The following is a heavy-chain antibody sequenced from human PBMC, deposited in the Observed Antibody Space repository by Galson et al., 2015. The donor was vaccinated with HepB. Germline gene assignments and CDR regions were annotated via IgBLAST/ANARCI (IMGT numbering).Heavy chain of an antibody. D-gene: IGHD1-26*01. CDR2: ISSNGGST. V-gene: IGHV3-64D*06. CDR3: VTLRWELPVGGNFDY. J-gene: IGHJ4*02. CDR1: GFTFSSYA. Sequence: SLRLSCAASGFTFSSYAMHWVRQAPGKGLEYVSAISSNGGSTYYADSVKGRFTISRDNSKNTLYLQMSSLRAEDTAVYYCVTLRWELPVGGNFDYWGQGTLVTVSS.